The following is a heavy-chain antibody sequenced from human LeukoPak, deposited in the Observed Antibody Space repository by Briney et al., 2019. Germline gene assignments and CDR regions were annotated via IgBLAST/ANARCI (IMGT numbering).Heavy chain of an antibody. CDR2: INPNSGGT. CDR1: GYTFTGYY. CDR3: ARDPTSWFGEPKNWFDP. J-gene: IGHJ5*02. D-gene: IGHD3-10*01. Sequence: GASVKVSCKASGYTFTGYYMHWVRQAPGQGLEWMGWINPNSGGTNYAQKFQGRVTMTRDTSISTAYMELSRLRSDDTAVYYCARDPTSWFGEPKNWFDPWGQGTLVTVSS. V-gene: IGHV1-2*02.